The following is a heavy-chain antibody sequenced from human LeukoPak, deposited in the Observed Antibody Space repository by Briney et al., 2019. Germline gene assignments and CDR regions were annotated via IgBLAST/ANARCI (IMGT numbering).Heavy chain of an antibody. J-gene: IGHJ4*02. D-gene: IGHD2-15*01. CDR1: GFTFGTYW. Sequence: GGSLRLSCAASGFTFGTYWMHWVRQAPGQGLVWVSRINGDGSSTSYADSVKGRFTISRDNAKNTLYLQMDSLRAEDTAVYYCARGYSSGYRIDYWGQGTLVTVSS. CDR2: INGDGSST. CDR3: ARGYSSGYRIDY. V-gene: IGHV3-74*01.